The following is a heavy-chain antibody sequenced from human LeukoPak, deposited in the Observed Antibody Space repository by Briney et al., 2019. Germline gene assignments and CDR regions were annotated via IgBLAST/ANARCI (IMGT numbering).Heavy chain of an antibody. D-gene: IGHD3-9*01. V-gene: IGHV3-30*02. CDR3: AKGSKLLVFTRDHYIDV. CDR2: IRHDGSNK. Sequence: PGGSLRLTCAASALTVSSNYMSWVRQAPAKGLEWVACIRHDGSNKYYADSAKGRFTISRDNSKNTLYLQMNSLRAEDTAVYYCAKGSKLLVFTRDHYIDVWGKGTSVTISS. CDR1: ALTVSSNY. J-gene: IGHJ6*03.